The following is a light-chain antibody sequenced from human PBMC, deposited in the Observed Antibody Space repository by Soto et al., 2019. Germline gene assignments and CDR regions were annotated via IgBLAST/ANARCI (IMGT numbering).Light chain of an antibody. V-gene: IGKV3-15*01. CDR1: QSVSIN. J-gene: IGKJ2*01. Sequence: EIVMTQSPATLSLSPGERATLSCRASQSVSINLAWYQQKPGQAPRLLIYGASTRATGIPVRFSGSGSETEFTLTISSLQSEDFAVYYCQQYNNSPPRYTFGQGTKLEIK. CDR3: QQYNNSPPRYT. CDR2: GAS.